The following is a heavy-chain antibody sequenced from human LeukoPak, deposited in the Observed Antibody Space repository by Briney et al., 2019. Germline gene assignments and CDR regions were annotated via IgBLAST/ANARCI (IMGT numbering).Heavy chain of an antibody. CDR1: GYTFTGYY. D-gene: IGHD3-22*01. V-gene: IGHV1-2*02. CDR3: ARGDLLYYYDSSGYYLNY. Sequence: ASVKVSCKASGYTFTGYYMHWVRQAPGQGLEWMGWINPNSGGTNYAQKFQGRVTMTRDTSISTAYMELSRLRSDDTAVYYCARGDLLYYYDSSGYYLNYWGQGTLVTVSS. J-gene: IGHJ4*02. CDR2: INPNSGGT.